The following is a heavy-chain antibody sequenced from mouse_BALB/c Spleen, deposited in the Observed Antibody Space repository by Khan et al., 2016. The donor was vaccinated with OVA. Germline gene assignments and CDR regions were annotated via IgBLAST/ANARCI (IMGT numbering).Heavy chain of an antibody. D-gene: IGHD2-3*01. J-gene: IGHJ1*01. Sequence: EVQLQESGAELVKPGASVKLSCTASGFNIKDTYLHWVKHRPEQGLDCIGRIDPANGNPQYDPKFQGKATITSDTSSNTSYLQLNSLTSEDTAVYYCARPSYDPRDFEVWGAGTTVTVSS. V-gene: IGHV14-3*02. CDR3: ARPSYDPRDFEV. CDR2: IDPANGNP. CDR1: GFNIKDTY.